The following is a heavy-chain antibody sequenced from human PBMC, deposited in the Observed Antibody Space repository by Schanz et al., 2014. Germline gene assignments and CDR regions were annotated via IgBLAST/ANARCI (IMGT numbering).Heavy chain of an antibody. V-gene: IGHV1-69*01. CDR1: EVTFSSYA. CDR2: SIPIFCTV. D-gene: IGHD3-16*02. Sequence: KKPGSSVKVSCKSSEVTFSSYAINWVRQSPGQVLEWMGWSIPIFCTVKYAQKFQGRVTITVDEDTRKSFMEMSSMRSEDKAVYDCDTKHDVWGSYPDYWG. J-gene: IGHJ4*01. CDR3: DTKHDVWGSYPDY.